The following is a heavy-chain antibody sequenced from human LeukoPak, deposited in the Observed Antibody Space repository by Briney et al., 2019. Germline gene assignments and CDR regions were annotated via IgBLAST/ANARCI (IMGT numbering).Heavy chain of an antibody. J-gene: IGHJ6*04. Sequence: SGGSLRLSCTVSGFTVSSNSMSWVRQAPGKGLEWVSYISSSGSTIYYADSVKGRFTISRDNAKNSLYLQMNSLRAEDTAVYYCAELGITMIGGVWGKGTTVTISS. CDR2: ISSSGSTI. D-gene: IGHD3-10*02. V-gene: IGHV3-48*04. CDR3: AELGITMIGGV. CDR1: GFTVSSNS.